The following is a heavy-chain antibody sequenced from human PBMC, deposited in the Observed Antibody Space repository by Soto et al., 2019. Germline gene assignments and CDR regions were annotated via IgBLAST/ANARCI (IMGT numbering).Heavy chain of an antibody. CDR1: GFTFSSYG. CDR2: IWYDGSNK. V-gene: IGHV3-33*01. Sequence: QVQLVESGGGVVQPGRSLRLSCAASGFTFSSYGMHWVRQAPGKGLEWVAVIWYDGSNKYYADSVKGRFTISRDNSKNTLYLQMNSLSAEDTAVYYCARDKGGGDYGDDGYFQHWGQGTLVTVSS. J-gene: IGHJ1*01. D-gene: IGHD4-17*01. CDR3: ARDKGGGDYGDDGYFQH.